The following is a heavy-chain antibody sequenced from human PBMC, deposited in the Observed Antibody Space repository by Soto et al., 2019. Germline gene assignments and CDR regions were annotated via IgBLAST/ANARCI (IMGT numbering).Heavy chain of an antibody. CDR1: GYSFTSYW. Sequence: GESLKISCKGSGYSFTSYWISWVRQMPGKGLEWMGRIDPSDSYTNYSPSFQGHVTISADKSISTAYLQWSSLKASDTAMYYCAKQRWIAAGGTAWFDPWGQGALVTVSS. D-gene: IGHD6-13*01. CDR3: AKQRWIAAGGTAWFDP. CDR2: IDPSDSYT. V-gene: IGHV5-10-1*01. J-gene: IGHJ5*02.